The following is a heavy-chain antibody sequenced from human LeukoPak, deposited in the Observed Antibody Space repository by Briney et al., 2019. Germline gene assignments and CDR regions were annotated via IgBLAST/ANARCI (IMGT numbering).Heavy chain of an antibody. D-gene: IGHD3-22*01. Sequence: PWGSLRLSCAASGFTFSSYWMSWVRQAPGKGLEWGAKIKQDGSEKYYVDSVKGRFTISRDNAKNSLYLQMNSLRAEDTAVYYCAIDFYSDSSGYGHYFDYWGQGTLVTVSS. CDR2: IKQDGSEK. CDR1: GFTFSSYW. CDR3: AIDFYSDSSGYGHYFDY. J-gene: IGHJ4*02. V-gene: IGHV3-7*01.